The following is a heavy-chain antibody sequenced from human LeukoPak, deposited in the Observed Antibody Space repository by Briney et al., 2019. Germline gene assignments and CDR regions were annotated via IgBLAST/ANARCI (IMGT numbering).Heavy chain of an antibody. CDR1: GYSFTAYY. J-gene: IGHJ4*02. CDR2: INPTSGGT. V-gene: IGHV1-2*02. D-gene: IGHD3-22*01. CDR3: ATMIIPYYYDSSGYYYGSRGNFDY. Sequence: ASVKVSCKASGYSFTAYYIHWVRQAPGQGLEWMGWINPTSGGTNSAQKFQGRVTMTRDTSISTAYMELSSLRSDDTAVYYCATMIIPYYYDSSGYYYGSRGNFDYWGQGTLVTVSS.